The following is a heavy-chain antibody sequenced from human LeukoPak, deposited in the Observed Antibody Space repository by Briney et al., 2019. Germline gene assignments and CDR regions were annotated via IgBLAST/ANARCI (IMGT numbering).Heavy chain of an antibody. D-gene: IGHD5-18*01. Sequence: GASVKVSCKASGYTFTDYFMHWVRQAPGQGLEWMGWINPNSGGTHYAQKFQGRVTMTRDTSISTACMELSRLRSDGTAVYYCARDPGYSSPRGDYWGQGTLVTVSS. V-gene: IGHV1-2*02. CDR2: INPNSGGT. CDR3: ARDPGYSSPRGDY. J-gene: IGHJ4*02. CDR1: GYTFTDYF.